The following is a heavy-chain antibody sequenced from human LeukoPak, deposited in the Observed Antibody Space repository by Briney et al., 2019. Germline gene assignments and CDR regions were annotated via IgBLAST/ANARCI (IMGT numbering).Heavy chain of an antibody. Sequence: VKVSCKASGYTFTGYYMHWVRQAPGQGLEWMGWINPNSGGTNYAQKFQGRVTMTRDTSISTAYMELSRLRSDDTAVYYCASLGYCSGGSCSNWFDPWGQGTLVTVSS. V-gene: IGHV1-2*02. CDR2: INPNSGGT. CDR3: ASLGYCSGGSCSNWFDP. CDR1: GYTFTGYY. J-gene: IGHJ5*02. D-gene: IGHD2-15*01.